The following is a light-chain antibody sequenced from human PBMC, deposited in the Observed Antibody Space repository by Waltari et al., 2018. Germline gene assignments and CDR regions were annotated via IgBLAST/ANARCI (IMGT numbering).Light chain of an antibody. Sequence: QSALTQPASVSGSPGPSITITCTGTSSDVGGYNYVSWYQQHPCQAPKLMIYDVSKRSSGVSHRFSGSKSGNTASLTISGLQAEDEDAYYCSSYTSSSTSHVVFGGGTKLTVL. CDR1: SSDVGGYNY. CDR3: SSYTSSSTSHVV. V-gene: IGLV2-14*01. CDR2: DVS. J-gene: IGLJ2*01.